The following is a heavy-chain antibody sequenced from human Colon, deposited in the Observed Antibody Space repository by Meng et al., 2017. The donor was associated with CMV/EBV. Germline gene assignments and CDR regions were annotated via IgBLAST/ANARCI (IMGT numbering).Heavy chain of an antibody. Sequence: SLKISCEASGFTFDDHAMHWVRQVPGKGPEWVAGITWNSETIAYGDSVTGRFTVSRDNAKTALYLQMNTLRAEDTAVYYCAKHDTKYGYGRDYFEYWGQGILVTVSS. J-gene: IGHJ4*01. CDR3: AKHDTKYGYGRDYFEY. D-gene: IGHD5-18*01. CDR1: GFTFDDHA. V-gene: IGHV3-9*01. CDR2: ITWNSETI.